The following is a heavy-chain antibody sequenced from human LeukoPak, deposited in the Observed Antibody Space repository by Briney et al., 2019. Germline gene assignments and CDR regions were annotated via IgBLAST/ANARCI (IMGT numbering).Heavy chain of an antibody. CDR3: ARVDDSSGWPFDY. D-gene: IGHD6-19*01. J-gene: IGHJ4*02. CDR1: GGSFSGYY. CDR2: INHSGST. V-gene: IGHV4-34*01. Sequence: SETLSLTCAVYGGSFSGYYWSWIRQPPGKGLEWIGEINHSGSTNYNPSLKSRVTISVDTSKNQFSLKLSSVTAADTAVYYCARVDDSSGWPFDYWGQGTLVTVSS.